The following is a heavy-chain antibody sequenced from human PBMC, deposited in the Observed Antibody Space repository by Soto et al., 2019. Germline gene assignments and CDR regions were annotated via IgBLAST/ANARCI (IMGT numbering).Heavy chain of an antibody. V-gene: IGHV1-18*04. CDR3: ARDRYCSGGSCARWFDY. J-gene: IGHJ4*02. CDR1: GYTFTSYG. Sequence: SXNVSFTASGYTFTSYGISWVRQAPGQVLEWMGWISAYNGNTNYAQKLQGRVTMTTDTSTSTAYMELRSLRSDDTAVYYCARDRYCSGGSCARWFDYWGQGTLVTVSS. D-gene: IGHD2-15*01. CDR2: ISAYNGNT.